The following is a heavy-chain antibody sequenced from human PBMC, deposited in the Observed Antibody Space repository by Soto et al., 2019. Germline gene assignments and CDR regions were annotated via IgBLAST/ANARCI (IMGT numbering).Heavy chain of an antibody. CDR2: VNPSDGST. J-gene: IGHJ4*02. CDR3: ARDLPLASGGSDY. Sequence: ASVKVSCKASGYTFTNYYIHWVRQAPGQGLEWGGRVNPSDGSTNFAQKFKGRVTMTSDTSTSTVYKELSSLGSEDTAMYYCARDLPLASGGSDYWGEGTLVTVSS. V-gene: IGHV1-46*01. CDR1: GYTFTNYY. D-gene: IGHD5-12*01.